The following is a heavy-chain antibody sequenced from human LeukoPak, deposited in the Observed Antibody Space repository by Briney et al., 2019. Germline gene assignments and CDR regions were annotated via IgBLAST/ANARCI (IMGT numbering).Heavy chain of an antibody. CDR1: GFTFSSYA. CDR2: ISGSGSST. D-gene: IGHD3-10*01. CDR3: AKDGAWFGELSPTDY. Sequence: GGSLRLSCAASGFTFSSYAMSWVRQAPGKGLEWVSAISGSGSSTYYADSVKGRFTISRDNSKNTLYLQMNSLRAEDTAVYYCAKDGAWFGELSPTDYWGQGTLVTVSS. J-gene: IGHJ4*02. V-gene: IGHV3-23*01.